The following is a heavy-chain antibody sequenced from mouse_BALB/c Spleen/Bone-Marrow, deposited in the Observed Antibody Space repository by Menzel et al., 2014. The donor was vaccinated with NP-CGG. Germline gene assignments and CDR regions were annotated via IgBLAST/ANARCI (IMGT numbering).Heavy chain of an antibody. CDR1: GFTFTDYY. J-gene: IGHJ4*01. CDR2: IRNKAYGYTT. V-gene: IGHV7-3*02. CDR3: ARFPMDY. Sequence: EVKLVESGGGLVQPGGSLRLSCTTSGFTFTDYYMSWVRQPPGKALEWLAFIRNKAYGYTTEYSASVRGRFTISRDNSQSILYLQMNTLRAEDSATYYCARFPMDYWGRGTSVTVSS.